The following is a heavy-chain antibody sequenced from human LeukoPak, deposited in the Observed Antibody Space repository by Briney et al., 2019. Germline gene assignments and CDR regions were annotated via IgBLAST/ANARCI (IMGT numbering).Heavy chain of an antibody. J-gene: IGHJ5*02. CDR1: GFTFSSYS. CDR3: ARGSKYPWFDP. V-gene: IGHV3-48*01. CDR2: ISSSSSTI. D-gene: IGHD2-2*01. Sequence: GGSLRLSCAASGFTFSSYSVNWVRQAPGKGLEWVSYISSSSSTIYYADSVKGRFTISRDNAKNSLYLQMNSLRAEDTAVHYCARGSKYPWFDPWGQGTLVTVSS.